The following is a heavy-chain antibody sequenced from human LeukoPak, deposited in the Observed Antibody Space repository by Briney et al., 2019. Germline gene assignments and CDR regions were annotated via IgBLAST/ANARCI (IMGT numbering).Heavy chain of an antibody. Sequence: GGSLRLSCAASGFTVSSNYMSWVRQAPGKGLEWVSVIYSGSSTYYADSVKGRFTISRDNSRNTLYLQMNSLRAEDTAMYYCARSNVGSMAPDYWGQGTLVTVSS. CDR1: GFTVSSNY. CDR2: IYSGSST. D-gene: IGHD5-24*01. V-gene: IGHV3-53*01. J-gene: IGHJ4*02. CDR3: ARSNVGSMAPDY.